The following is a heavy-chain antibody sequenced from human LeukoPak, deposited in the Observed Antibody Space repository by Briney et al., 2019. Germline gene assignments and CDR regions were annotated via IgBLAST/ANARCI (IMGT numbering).Heavy chain of an antibody. CDR3: ASLGYCSSTSCYTNDY. CDR2: INPYNGNT. V-gene: IGHV1-18*01. Sequence: GASVKVSCKASGYTFTSYGISWVRQAPGQGLEWMAWINPYNGNTNYAQKLQGRVTMTTDTSTSTAYMELRSLRSDDTAVYYCASLGYCSSTSCYTNDYWGQGTLVTVSS. CDR1: GYTFTSYG. J-gene: IGHJ4*02. D-gene: IGHD2-2*02.